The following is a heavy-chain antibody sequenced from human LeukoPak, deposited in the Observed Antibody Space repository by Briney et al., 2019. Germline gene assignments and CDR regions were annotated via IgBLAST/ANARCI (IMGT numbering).Heavy chain of an antibody. CDR1: GFTFSSYS. D-gene: IGHD6-19*01. V-gene: IGHV3-21*01. CDR3: TSSGWYLGDYFDY. J-gene: IGHJ4*02. Sequence: GGSLRLSCAASGFTFSSYSVNWVRQAPGKGLEWVSSISSSSSYIYYADSVKGRFTISRDNAKNSLYLQMNSLRAEDTAVYYCTSSGWYLGDYFDYWGQGTLVTVSS. CDR2: ISSSSSYI.